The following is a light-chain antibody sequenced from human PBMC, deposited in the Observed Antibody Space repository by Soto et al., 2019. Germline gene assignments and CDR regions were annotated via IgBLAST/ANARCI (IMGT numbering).Light chain of an antibody. J-gene: IGLJ3*02. CDR1: SSNIGNNA. CDR2: YDD. CDR3: ASWYDSLNGWV. V-gene: IGLV1-36*01. Sequence: QSVLTQPPSVSEAPRQRVTISCSGSSSNIGNNAVNWYQQIPGKAPKLLIYYDDLLPSGVSDRFSGSKSGTSASLAISGLQSEDEADYYCASWYDSLNGWVFGGGTKLTVL.